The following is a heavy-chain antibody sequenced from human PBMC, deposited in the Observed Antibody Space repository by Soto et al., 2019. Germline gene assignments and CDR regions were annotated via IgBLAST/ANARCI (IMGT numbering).Heavy chain of an antibody. Sequence: QLHLVQSGAVVTKPGASVTVSCSASGYPVTAYYMHWVRQAPGRGLEWLGGINPATGAAKFTPALHGRDTMARDTTTSIVFMELGGLFSEDTAGFYFARGGGVGVAGSAAFEMWGQGTLVTVSS. D-gene: IGHD3-3*01. J-gene: IGHJ3*02. CDR1: GYPVTAYY. CDR2: INPATGAA. CDR3: ARGGGVGVAGSAAFEM. V-gene: IGHV1-2*02.